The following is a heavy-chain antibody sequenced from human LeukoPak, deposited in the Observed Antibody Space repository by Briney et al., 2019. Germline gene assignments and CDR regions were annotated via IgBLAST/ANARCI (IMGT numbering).Heavy chain of an antibody. V-gene: IGHV4-4*07. J-gene: IGHJ6*03. CDR3: ARLRFYDSTGYSPGHYMDV. CDR2: LYPGVSP. CDR1: GGPIYSYY. D-gene: IGHD3-22*01. Sequence: SKTPSLTCTVSGGPIYSYYWSWIRQTAGKGLEWIGRLYPGVSPNYNPSLKSRVTMSVDTSKKQFALKLNTVTAADTAVYYCARLRFYDSTGYSPGHYMDVWGKGTTVTVSS.